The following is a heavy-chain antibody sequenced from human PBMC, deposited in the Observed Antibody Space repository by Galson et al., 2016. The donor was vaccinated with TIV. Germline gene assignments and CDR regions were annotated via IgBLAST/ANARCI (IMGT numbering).Heavy chain of an antibody. D-gene: IGHD1-26*01. J-gene: IGHJ3*02. V-gene: IGHV3-23*01. CDR1: GFTFDDYA. CDR3: VKVRWELLPRGAFDI. Sequence: SLRLSCAASGFTFDDYAMHWVRQAPGKGLEWVSSISSSGGSTYYPDSVKGRFTISRDNSKKTLDLQMNSLRAEDTAVYYCVKVRWELLPRGAFDIWGQGTKVTVSS. CDR2: ISSSGGST.